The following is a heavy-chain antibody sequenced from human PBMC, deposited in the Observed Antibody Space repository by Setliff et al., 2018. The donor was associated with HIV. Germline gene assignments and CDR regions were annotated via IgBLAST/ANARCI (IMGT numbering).Heavy chain of an antibody. Sequence: SETLSLTFIVSGGSISSSSYHWGWIRQPPGKGLEWIGTIYYSGSTYSNPSLKSRVTISVDTSKNQFSLKLRSMTAADTAVYYCARHVKRYYYDTSGPYYMDVWGKGTTVTVSS. V-gene: IGHV4-39*01. CDR1: GGSISSSSYH. CDR3: ARHVKRYYYDTSGPYYMDV. J-gene: IGHJ6*03. CDR2: IYYSGST. D-gene: IGHD3-22*01.